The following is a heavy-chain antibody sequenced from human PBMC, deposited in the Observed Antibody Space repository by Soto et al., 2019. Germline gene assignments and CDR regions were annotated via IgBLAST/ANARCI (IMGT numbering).Heavy chain of an antibody. Sequence: PGESLKISCKGSGYSFSTYYITWVRQMPGKGLEWMGRIDPSNSYTNYSPSFQGHLTLSADKSINTAYLHWSSLKASDTAVYDCVRSDGMDFWGRGTTVTVSS. V-gene: IGHV5-10-1*01. J-gene: IGHJ6*02. CDR2: IDPSNSYT. CDR3: VRSDGMDF. CDR1: GYSFSTYY.